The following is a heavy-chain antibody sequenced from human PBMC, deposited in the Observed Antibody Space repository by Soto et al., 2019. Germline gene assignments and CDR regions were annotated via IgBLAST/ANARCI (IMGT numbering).Heavy chain of an antibody. Sequence: QVQLVQSGAEVKEPGASVKVSCKASGYTFTSYDINWVRQATGQGLEWMGWMNPNSGDTGYAQKFQGRVTMTRNTCISTAYVEMSNLKSEDTAVYYCARAYSSSWYILGDWGQGTLVTVSS. J-gene: IGHJ4*02. D-gene: IGHD6-13*01. CDR2: MNPNSGDT. CDR1: GYTFTSYD. CDR3: ARAYSSSWYILGD. V-gene: IGHV1-8*01.